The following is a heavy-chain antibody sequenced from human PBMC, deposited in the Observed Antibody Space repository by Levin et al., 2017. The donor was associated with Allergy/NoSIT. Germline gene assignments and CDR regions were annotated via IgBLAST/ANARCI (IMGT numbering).Heavy chain of an antibody. CDR1: GFTFSNYG. CDR3: AKVVGNYGSGSYFGFGH. J-gene: IGHJ4*02. Sequence: GGSLRLSCAASGFTFSNYGMHWVRQAPGKGLEWVTFISYDEIHTYYADSVKGRFTISRDNFKNMLYLQMNSLRAEDTAMYYCAKVVGNYGSGSYFGFGHWGQGTLVTVSS. CDR2: ISYDEIHT. V-gene: IGHV3-30*18. D-gene: IGHD3-10*01.